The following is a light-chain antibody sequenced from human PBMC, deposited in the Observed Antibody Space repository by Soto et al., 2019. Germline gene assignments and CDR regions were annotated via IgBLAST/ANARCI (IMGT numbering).Light chain of an antibody. J-gene: IGKJ5*01. CDR1: QSIRTN. Sequence: EIVMTQSPATLSVSPGERAILSCRASQSIRTNVAWYQQRPGQAPRLLIYGASTRATDIPARFSGRGSGTEFTLTISSLQSEDFAIYYCQQYNHWTSITFGQGTRLEF. V-gene: IGKV3-15*01. CDR3: QQYNHWTSIT. CDR2: GAS.